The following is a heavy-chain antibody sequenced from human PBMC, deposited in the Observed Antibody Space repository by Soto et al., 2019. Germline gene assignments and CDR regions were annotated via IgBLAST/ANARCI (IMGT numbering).Heavy chain of an antibody. CDR2: FDPEDGET. CDR1: GYTLTELS. D-gene: IGHD2-15*01. CDR3: ARVVVAATRSFDY. V-gene: IGHV1-24*01. Sequence: GASVKVSCKVSGYTLTELSMHWVRQAPGKGLEWMGGFDPEDGETIYAQKFQGRVTMTEDTSTDTAYMELSSVTAADTAVYYCARVVVAATRSFDYWGQGTLVTVSS. J-gene: IGHJ4*02.